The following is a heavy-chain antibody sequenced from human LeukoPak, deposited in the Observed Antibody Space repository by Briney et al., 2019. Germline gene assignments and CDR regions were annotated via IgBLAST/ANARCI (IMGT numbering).Heavy chain of an antibody. CDR3: AKTPDGADY. J-gene: IGHJ4*02. CDR2: IKQDGTEI. CDR1: AFAFNTYT. V-gene: IGHV3-7*01. D-gene: IGHD3-10*01. Sequence: GGSLRLSCVASAFAFNTYTMEWVRLAPGKGLEWVANIKQDGTEIYYVDSVRGRFIISRDNAENSLYLQMNSLRVEDTAVYYCAKTPDGADYWGQGTLVTVSS.